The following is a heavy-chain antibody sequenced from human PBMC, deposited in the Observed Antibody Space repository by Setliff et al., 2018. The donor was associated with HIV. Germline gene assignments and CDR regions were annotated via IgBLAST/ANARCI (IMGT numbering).Heavy chain of an antibody. CDR2: ISYDGSNK. CDR3: ARESMSQNAFDI. V-gene: IGHV3-30*04. CDR1: GFTFGSYA. J-gene: IGHJ3*02. Sequence: PGGSLRLSCAASGFTFGSYAMHWVRQAPGKGLEWVAVISYDGSNKYYADSVKGRFTISRDNAKNSLYLQMNSLRAEDTAVYYRARESMSQNAFDIWGQGTMVTVSS.